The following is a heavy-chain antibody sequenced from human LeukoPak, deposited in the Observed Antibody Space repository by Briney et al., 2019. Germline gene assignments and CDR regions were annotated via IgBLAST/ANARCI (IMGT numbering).Heavy chain of an antibody. Sequence: SVKVSCTASGGTFSSYAISWVRQAPGQGLEWMGGIIPIFGTANYAQKFQGRVTINADKPTNTAYMELSSLRSEDTAVYYCASGRTDIVVVPDTLRNYYFDYWGQGTLVTVSS. CDR2: IIPIFGTA. D-gene: IGHD2-2*01. CDR3: ASGRTDIVVVPDTLRNYYFDY. CDR1: GGTFSSYA. J-gene: IGHJ4*02. V-gene: IGHV1-69*06.